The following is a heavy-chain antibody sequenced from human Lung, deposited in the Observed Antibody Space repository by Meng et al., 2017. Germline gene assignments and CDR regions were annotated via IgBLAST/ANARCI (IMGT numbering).Heavy chain of an antibody. D-gene: IGHD4-11*01. V-gene: IGHV4-34*01. CDR2: INHRGST. Sequence: RQWRSGLLTSSEPLCRTVVVSGGSLSDYYLSWIRQPQGKGLEWIGEINHRGSTNYNTSLESRATISVDTSQNNLSLMLSSVTAADSAVYYCARGPTTMAHDFDYWGQGTLVTVSS. J-gene: IGHJ4*02. CDR1: GGSLSDYY. CDR3: ARGPTTMAHDFDY.